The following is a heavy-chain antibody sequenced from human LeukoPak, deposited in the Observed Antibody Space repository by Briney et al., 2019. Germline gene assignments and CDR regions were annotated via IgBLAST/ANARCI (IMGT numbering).Heavy chain of an antibody. V-gene: IGHV4-59*08. CDR1: GASIRSYY. D-gene: IGHD5-18*01. J-gene: IGHJ4*02. Sequence: SETLSLTCTVSGASIRSYYWSWFRHPPGKGLEWIGYIYHSGSTNHNPSLKSRVTISVDTSKNQFSLKLSSVTAADTAVYYCARHVHTVMDYFDYWGQGTLVTVSS. CDR3: ARHVHTVMDYFDY. CDR2: IYHSGST.